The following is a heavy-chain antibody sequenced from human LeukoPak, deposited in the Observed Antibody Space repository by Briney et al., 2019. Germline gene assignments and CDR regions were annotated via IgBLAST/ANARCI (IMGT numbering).Heavy chain of an antibody. CDR2: IYTSGTT. CDR1: GGSISSGGYY. V-gene: IGHV4-61*02. Sequence: SQTLSLTCTVSGGSISSGGYYWNWIRQPAGKGLEWIGRIYTSGTTNYNPSLQSRVTISVDTSKNQFSLKLSSVTAADTAVYYCARAPIEYSSASALNYYYYYYMDVWGKGTTVTVSS. D-gene: IGHD6-6*01. CDR3: ARAPIEYSSASALNYYYYYYMDV. J-gene: IGHJ6*03.